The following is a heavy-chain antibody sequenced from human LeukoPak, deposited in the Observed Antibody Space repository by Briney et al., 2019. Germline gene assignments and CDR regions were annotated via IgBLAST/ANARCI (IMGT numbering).Heavy chain of an antibody. D-gene: IGHD4-17*01. CDR3: ARVAPTVTTRDYYYYYGMDV. V-gene: IGHV3-74*01. Sequence: GGSLRLSCAASGFTFSSSWMHWVRQAPGKGLVWVSRINSDGSSTNYADSVKGRFTISRDNAKNTLYLQMNSLRAENTAVYYCARVAPTVTTRDYYYYYGMDVWGKGTTVTVSS. CDR1: GFTFSSSW. CDR2: INSDGSST. J-gene: IGHJ6*04.